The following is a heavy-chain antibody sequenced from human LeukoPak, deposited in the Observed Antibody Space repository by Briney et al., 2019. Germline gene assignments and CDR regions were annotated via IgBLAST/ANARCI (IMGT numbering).Heavy chain of an antibody. CDR1: GFTFSSYA. J-gene: IGHJ4*02. CDR3: AREGGVTALDY. Sequence: GRSLRLSCAASGFTFSSYAMHWVRQAPGKGLEWVAVISYDGSNKYYADSVKGRFTISRDNSKNTLYLQMNSLRAEDTAVYYCAREGGVTALDYWGQGTLVTVSS. V-gene: IGHV3-30-3*01. D-gene: IGHD3-16*01. CDR2: ISYDGSNK.